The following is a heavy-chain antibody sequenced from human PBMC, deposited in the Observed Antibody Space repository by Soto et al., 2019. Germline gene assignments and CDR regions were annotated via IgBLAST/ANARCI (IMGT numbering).Heavy chain of an antibody. V-gene: IGHV3-23*01. CDR1: GFTFSSVA. D-gene: IGHD5-12*01. CDR2: ISDDGDST. Sequence: GGSLRLSCAGSGFTFSSVAMTWVRQAPGKGLEWVSSISDDGDSTYYADSVKGRFTISRDNSKNTLYLQMNSLRAEDTAVYYCAKRSGYQEAAYLDYWGQGTLVTVSS. CDR3: AKRSGYQEAAYLDY. J-gene: IGHJ4*02.